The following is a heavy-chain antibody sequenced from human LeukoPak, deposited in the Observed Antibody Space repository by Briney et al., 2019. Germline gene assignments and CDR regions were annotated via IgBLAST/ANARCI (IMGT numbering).Heavy chain of an antibody. J-gene: IGHJ3*02. CDR3: ATFYSSSWPDAFDI. Sequence: SSETLSLTCTVSGGSISSSSYYWGWIRQPPGKGLEWIGSIYYSGSTYYNPSLKSRVTISVDTSKNQFSLKLSSVTAADTAVYYCATFYSSSWPDAFDIWGQGTMVTVSS. CDR2: IYYSGST. CDR1: GGSISSSSYY. V-gene: IGHV4-39*07. D-gene: IGHD6-13*01.